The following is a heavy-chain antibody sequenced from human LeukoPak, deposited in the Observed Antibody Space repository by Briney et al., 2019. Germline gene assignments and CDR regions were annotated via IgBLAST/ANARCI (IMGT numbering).Heavy chain of an antibody. CDR2: INHSGST. Sequence: KPSETLSLTCAVYGGSFSGYYWSWIRQPPGKGLEWIGEINHSGSTNYNPSLKSRVTISVDTSKNQFSLKLSSVTAADTAVYYCARGRGATILGGTRWFDPWGQGTLVTVSS. V-gene: IGHV4-34*01. D-gene: IGHD5-24*01. CDR1: GGSFSGYY. CDR3: ARGRGATILGGTRWFDP. J-gene: IGHJ5*02.